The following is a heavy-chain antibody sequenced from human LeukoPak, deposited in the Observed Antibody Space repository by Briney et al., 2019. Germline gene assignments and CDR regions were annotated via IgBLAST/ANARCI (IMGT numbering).Heavy chain of an antibody. CDR3: ASHYGGNAPHY. CDR1: GGSFSGYY. J-gene: IGHJ4*02. D-gene: IGHD4-23*01. V-gene: IGHV4-34*01. Sequence: TSETLSLTCAVYGGSFSGYYWSWIRQPPGKGLEWIGEINHRGSTNYNPSLKSRVTVSLDTSKNQFSLKLSSVTAADTAVYYCASHYGGNAPHYWGQGTLVTVSS. CDR2: INHRGST.